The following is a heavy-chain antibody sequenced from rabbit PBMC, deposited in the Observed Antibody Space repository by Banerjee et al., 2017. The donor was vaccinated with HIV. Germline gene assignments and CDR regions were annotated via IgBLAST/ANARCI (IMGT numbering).Heavy chain of an antibody. D-gene: IGHD8-1*01. Sequence: QSLEESGGDLVKPGASLTLTCTASGFSFSSGYYMCWVRQAPGKGLEWIGCIYAGSGSTWYASWAKGRFTISKTSSTTVTLQMTSLTAADTATYFCAREGAGTIYYTSSRWDLWGQGALVTVS. CDR1: GFSFSSGYY. CDR2: IYAGSGST. J-gene: IGHJ3*01. CDR3: AREGAGTIYYTSSRWDL. V-gene: IGHV1S40*01.